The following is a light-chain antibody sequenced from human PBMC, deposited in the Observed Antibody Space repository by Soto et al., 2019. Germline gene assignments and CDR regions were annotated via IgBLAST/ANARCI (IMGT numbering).Light chain of an antibody. V-gene: IGKV3D-15*01. CDR3: QQYNNWPRKT. CDR2: GAS. CDR1: QSVSSR. J-gene: IGKJ1*01. Sequence: EIVMTQFPATLSVSPGERATLSCRASQSVSSRLAWYQQKPGQAPRLLIPGASSRATGIPDRFSGSGSGTEFTLTISSLQSEDFAVYYCQQYNNWPRKTFGQGTKVDIK.